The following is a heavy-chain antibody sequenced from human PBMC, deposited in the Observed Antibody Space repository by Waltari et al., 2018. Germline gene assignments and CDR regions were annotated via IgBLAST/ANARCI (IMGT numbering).Heavy chain of an antibody. Sequence: QVQLVQSGAEVKKPGASVIVSCKASGYTFRGYYIHWVRRAPGQGLEWMGWINPNSGIANYAQRFQGRITMTRDTSISTAYMELSRLRSDDTAVYYCASGYCTTTGCQSGNWFDPWGQGTLVTVSS. V-gene: IGHV1-2*02. CDR3: ASGYCTTTGCQSGNWFDP. J-gene: IGHJ5*02. CDR2: INPNSGIA. D-gene: IGHD2-2*01. CDR1: GYTFRGYY.